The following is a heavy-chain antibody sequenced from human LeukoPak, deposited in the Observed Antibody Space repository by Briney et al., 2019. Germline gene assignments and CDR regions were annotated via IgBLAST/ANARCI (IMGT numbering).Heavy chain of an antibody. CDR2: IIPIFGTA. Sequence: SVKVSCKASGGTFSSYAISWVRQAPGQGLEWIGGIIPIFGTANYAQKFQGRVTITADESTSTAYMELSSLRSEDTAVYYCARGSRITIFGVATFDYWGQGTLVTVSS. V-gene: IGHV1-69*01. CDR1: GGTFSSYA. CDR3: ARGSRITIFGVATFDY. J-gene: IGHJ4*02. D-gene: IGHD3-3*01.